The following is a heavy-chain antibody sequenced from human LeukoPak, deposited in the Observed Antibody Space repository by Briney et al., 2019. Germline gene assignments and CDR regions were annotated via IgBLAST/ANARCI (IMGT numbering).Heavy chain of an antibody. CDR2: IIPIFGTA. J-gene: IGHJ3*02. CDR3: ARDCDDIQGIHALDI. CDR1: GGTFSSYA. D-gene: IGHD3-9*01. Sequence: GASVKVSCKASGGTFSSYAISWVRQAPGQGLEWMGGIIPIFGTANYAQKFQGRVTITADESTSTAYMELSSLRSEDTAVYYCARDCDDIQGIHALDIWGQGTMVTVSS. V-gene: IGHV1-69*13.